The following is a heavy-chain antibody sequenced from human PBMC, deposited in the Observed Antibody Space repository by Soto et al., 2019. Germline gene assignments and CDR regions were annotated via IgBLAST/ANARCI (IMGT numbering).Heavy chain of an antibody. J-gene: IGHJ5*02. CDR2: ISYDGSRQ. V-gene: IGHV3-30*18. D-gene: IGHD3-3*01. CDR3: AKDGDLWSFDSWLDP. Sequence: QVQLVESGGGVVQPGGPLRLSCAASGFTFSSCGMHWVRQAPGKGLEWVAVISYDGSRQYYEDSVKGRFTISRDNSKNMVYLQMSSLRAEDTSIYYCAKDGDLWSFDSWLDPWGQGILVTVSS. CDR1: GFTFSSCG.